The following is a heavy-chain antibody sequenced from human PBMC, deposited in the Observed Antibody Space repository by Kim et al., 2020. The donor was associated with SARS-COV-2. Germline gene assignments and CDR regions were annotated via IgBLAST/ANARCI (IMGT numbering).Heavy chain of an antibody. J-gene: IGHJ1*01. Sequence: GGSLRLSCAVSGFSSRNHWMSWVRQAPGKGLEWVAMKKRDGSEENYVDSVKGRFTMSRDNANNSLYLQMNSLRIEDTAIYCCAALDAVQVPGGIWGQGTLVTVSS. CDR3: AALDAVQVPGGI. V-gene: IGHV3-7*01. CDR1: GFSSRNHW. CDR2: KKRDGSEE. D-gene: IGHD3-10*01.